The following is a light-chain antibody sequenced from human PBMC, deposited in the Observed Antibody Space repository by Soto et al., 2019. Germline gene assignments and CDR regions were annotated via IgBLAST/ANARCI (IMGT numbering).Light chain of an antibody. CDR3: QQYDSTPGLT. CDR1: QSFRNNY. CDR2: GVS. Sequence: EVVLTQSPGTLSLSPGERATLSCRASQSFRNNYLAWYQQRPGQAPRLLIYGVSRRASGIPDRFSGSGSEADFTLTISRLEPEDSGVYYCQQYDSTPGLTFGGGTKVEIK. J-gene: IGKJ4*01. V-gene: IGKV3-20*01.